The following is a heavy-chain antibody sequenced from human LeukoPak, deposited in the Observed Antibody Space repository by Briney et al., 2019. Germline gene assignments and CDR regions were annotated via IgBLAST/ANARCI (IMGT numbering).Heavy chain of an antibody. Sequence: PGGSLRLSCAASGFTFSSYGMHWVRQAPGKGLEWVAFIRYDGSNKYYADSVKGRFTISRDNSKNTLYLQMNSLRAEDTAVYYCARGKIAVAGRGAFDIWGQGTMVTVSS. CDR1: GFTFSSYG. D-gene: IGHD6-19*01. J-gene: IGHJ3*02. CDR2: IRYDGSNK. CDR3: ARGKIAVAGRGAFDI. V-gene: IGHV3-30*02.